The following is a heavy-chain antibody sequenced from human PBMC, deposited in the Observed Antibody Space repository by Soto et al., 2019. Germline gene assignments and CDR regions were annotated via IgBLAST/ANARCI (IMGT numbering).Heavy chain of an antibody. J-gene: IGHJ6*02. V-gene: IGHV1-18*04. Sequence: ASGKFSCNASGYTFTSYGISWVRQAPGQGLEWMGWISAYNGNTNYAQKLQGRVTMTTDTSTSTAYMELRSLRSDDTAVYYCARAEYHQLGSYGLDLWGLVRKLTVSS. CDR1: GYTFTSYG. CDR3: ARAEYHQLGSYGLDL. CDR2: ISAYNGNT. D-gene: IGHD5-18*01.